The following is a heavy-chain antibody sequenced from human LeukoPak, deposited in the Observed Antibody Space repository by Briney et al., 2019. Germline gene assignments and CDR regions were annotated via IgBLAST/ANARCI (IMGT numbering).Heavy chain of an antibody. J-gene: IGHJ5*02. CDR2: IIPIFGTA. D-gene: IGHD2-8*02. V-gene: IGHV1-69*13. Sequence: SVKVSCKASGGTFSSYAISWVRQAPGQGLEWMGGIIPIFGTANYAQKFQGRVTITADESTSTAYMELSSLRSEDTAVYYCARGDVVYAIGYNWFDPWGQGTLVTVSS. CDR1: GGTFSSYA. CDR3: ARGDVVYAIGYNWFDP.